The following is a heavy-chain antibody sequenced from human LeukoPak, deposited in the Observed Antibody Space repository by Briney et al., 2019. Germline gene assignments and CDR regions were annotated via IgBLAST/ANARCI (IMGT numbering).Heavy chain of an antibody. CDR2: IRYDGSNK. CDR1: GFTFSSYG. Sequence: GGSLRLSCAASGFTFSSYGMHWVRQAPGKGLEWVAFIRYDGSNKYYADSVKGRFTISRDNSKNTLYLQMNSLRTEDTAVYYCARGITYSDDYWGQGTLVTVSS. V-gene: IGHV3-30*02. CDR3: ARGITYSDDY. J-gene: IGHJ4*02. D-gene: IGHD3-3*01.